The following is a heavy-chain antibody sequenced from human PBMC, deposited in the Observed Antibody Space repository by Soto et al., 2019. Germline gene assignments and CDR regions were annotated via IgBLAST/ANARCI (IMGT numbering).Heavy chain of an antibody. V-gene: IGHV3-74*01. D-gene: IGHD2-15*01. CDR3: VITSLVVAAATREDY. CDR1: GLTFISYW. Sequence: EVQLVESGGGLVQPGGSLRLSCEASGLTFISYWRHWVRQAPGKGLVWVSGINSEGSSTSYADSVKGRFTISRDNAKNTLYLQMNSLRAEDTAVYYCVITSLVVAAATREDYWGQGTLVTVSS. J-gene: IGHJ4*02. CDR2: INSEGSST.